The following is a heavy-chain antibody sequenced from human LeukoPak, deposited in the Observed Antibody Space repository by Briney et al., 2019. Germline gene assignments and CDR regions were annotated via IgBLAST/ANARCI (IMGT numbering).Heavy chain of an antibody. D-gene: IGHD6-13*01. CDR2: ISYDGSNK. Sequence: GGSLRLSCAASGFTFSSYGISWVRQAPGKGLEWVAVISYDGSNKYYADSVKGRFTISRDNSKNTLYLQMNSLRAEDTAVYYCARGIAAAGTVYWGQGTLVTVSS. CDR1: GFTFSSYG. V-gene: IGHV3-30*03. J-gene: IGHJ4*02. CDR3: ARGIAAAGTVY.